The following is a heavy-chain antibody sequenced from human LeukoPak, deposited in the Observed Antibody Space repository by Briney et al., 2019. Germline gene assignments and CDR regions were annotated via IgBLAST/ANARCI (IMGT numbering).Heavy chain of an antibody. Sequence: GGSLRLSCAASGFTFSSYAMTWVRQAPGKGLEWVAVICYDGSNKYYADSVKGRFTISRDNSENTLYLQMNSLRAEDTAVYYCAKSYGRGWYGTLFDYWGQGTLVTVSS. D-gene: IGHD6-19*01. J-gene: IGHJ4*02. CDR1: GFTFSSYA. CDR2: ICYDGSNK. CDR3: AKSYGRGWYGTLFDY. V-gene: IGHV3-33*06.